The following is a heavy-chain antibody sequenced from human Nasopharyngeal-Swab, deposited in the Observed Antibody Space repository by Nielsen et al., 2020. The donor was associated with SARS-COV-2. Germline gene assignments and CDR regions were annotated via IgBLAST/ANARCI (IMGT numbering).Heavy chain of an antibody. J-gene: IGHJ5*02. V-gene: IGHV1-8*01. D-gene: IGHD6-19*01. CDR2: MNPNSGNT. Sequence: ASVQVSCKASGYTFTSYDINWVRQATGQGLEWMGWMNPNSGNTGYAQKFQGRVTMTRNTSISTAYMELSSLRSEDTAVYYCAREEIAVAATWWFDPWGQGTLVTVSS. CDR3: AREEIAVAATWWFDP. CDR1: GYTFTSYD.